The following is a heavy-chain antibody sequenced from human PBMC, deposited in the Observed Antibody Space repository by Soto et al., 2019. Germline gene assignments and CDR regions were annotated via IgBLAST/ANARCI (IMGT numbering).Heavy chain of an antibody. J-gene: IGHJ4*02. Sequence: AETLSLTCTISGCSIISYCWSWIRQPPGKGLEWIGYIYYSGSTNYNPSLKSRVTISVDTSKNQFSLKLSSVTTADTAVYYCASYRGSGTIEYWRPRTPVTVSP. CDR2: IYYSGST. CDR1: GCSIISYC. D-gene: IGHD2-21*01. CDR3: ASYRGSGTIEY. V-gene: IGHV4-59*01.